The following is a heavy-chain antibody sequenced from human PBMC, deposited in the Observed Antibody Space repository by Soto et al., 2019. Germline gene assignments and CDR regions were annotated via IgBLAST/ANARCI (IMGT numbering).Heavy chain of an antibody. D-gene: IGHD6-13*01. V-gene: IGHV3-30-3*01. CDR1: GFTFSSYA. CDR2: ISYDGSNK. J-gene: IGHJ6*02. Sequence: QVQLVESGGGVVQPGRSLRLSCAASGFTFSSYAMHWVRQAPGKGLEWVAVISYDGSNKYYADSVKGRFTISRDNSKNTRYLQMNSLRAEDTAVYYCARDRVFTSSSWYGRSYYYYGMDVWGQGTTVTVSS. CDR3: ARDRVFTSSSWYGRSYYYYGMDV.